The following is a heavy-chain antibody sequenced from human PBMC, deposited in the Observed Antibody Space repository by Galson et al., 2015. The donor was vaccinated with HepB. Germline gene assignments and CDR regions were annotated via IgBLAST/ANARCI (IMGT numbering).Heavy chain of an antibody. Sequence: SVKVSCKASGYTFTTYSMHWVRQAPGQRLEWMGWINGDKGNTRYSQKFQGRVTITRNISATTAYMELSSLRSEDTAVYYCARPRSVSAIFGRDRGPEYYLEYWGQGTLVTGSS. D-gene: IGHD2-8*01. CDR3: ARPRSVSAIFGRDRGPEYYLEY. V-gene: IGHV1-3*01. J-gene: IGHJ4*02. CDR1: GYTFTTYS. CDR2: INGDKGNT.